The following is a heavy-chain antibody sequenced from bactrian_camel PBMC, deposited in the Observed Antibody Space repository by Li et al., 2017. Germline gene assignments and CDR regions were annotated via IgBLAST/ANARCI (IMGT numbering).Heavy chain of an antibody. J-gene: IGHJ4*01. CDR1: GAKYNEFC. CDR3: TIPSSWYPY. D-gene: IGHD6*01. CDR2: ISVDGTP. Sequence: VQLVESGGGSVQTGGSLTLSCAASGAKYNEFCMGWFRQAAGKQREWVASISVDGTPTYSTSVKGRFTISRDNAKNTVYLQMNSLKSEDTALYYCTIPSSWYPYWGQGTQVTVS. V-gene: IGHV3S53*01.